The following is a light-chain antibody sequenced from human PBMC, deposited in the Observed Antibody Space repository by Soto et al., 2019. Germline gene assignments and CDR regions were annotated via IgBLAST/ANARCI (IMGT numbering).Light chain of an antibody. CDR2: DAS. Sequence: ETLLTQSPATPSFSPGERATLSRRASRSVTDYLAWYQQKPGQAPRLLIYDASSRATGIPDRFSGSGSGTDFTLTISGLEPDDSAVYYCQQRSNWPPWTFGQGTKVDIK. V-gene: IGKV3-11*01. CDR1: RSVTDY. CDR3: QQRSNWPPWT. J-gene: IGKJ1*01.